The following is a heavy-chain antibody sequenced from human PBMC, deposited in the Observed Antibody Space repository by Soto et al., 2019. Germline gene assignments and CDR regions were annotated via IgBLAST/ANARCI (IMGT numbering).Heavy chain of an antibody. D-gene: IGHD3-22*01. V-gene: IGHV1-58*01. CDR3: AAEYYDSSGYVSYYGMDV. CDR2: IVVGSGNT. CDR1: GFNFTSSA. J-gene: IGHJ6*04. Sequence: SVKVSCKASGFNFTSSAVQWVRQARGQRLEWIGWIVVGSGNTNYAQKFRERVTITRDMSTSTAYMELSSLRSEDTAVYYCAAEYYDSSGYVSYYGMDVWGKGPTVTVS.